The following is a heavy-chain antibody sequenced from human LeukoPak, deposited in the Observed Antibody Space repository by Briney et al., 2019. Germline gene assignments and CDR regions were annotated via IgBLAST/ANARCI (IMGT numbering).Heavy chain of an antibody. CDR1: GFTFSSYS. D-gene: IGHD4-23*01. CDR3: ARVSGGPLDF. Sequence: GGSLRLSCAASGFTFSSYSMNWVRQAPGKGLEWVSSISTSGSYIYYADSVKGRFTISRDNSKNTLSLQMNSLRAEDTAVYYCARVSGGPLDFWGQGTLVTVSS. CDR2: ISTSGSYI. J-gene: IGHJ4*02. V-gene: IGHV3-21*04.